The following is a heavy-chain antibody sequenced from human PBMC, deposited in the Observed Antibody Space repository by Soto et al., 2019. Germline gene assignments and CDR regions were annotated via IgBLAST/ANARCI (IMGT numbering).Heavy chain of an antibody. CDR1: GGSISSGGYY. D-gene: IGHD3-16*02. CDR3: ARDYRASYPAYYYYGMDV. J-gene: IGHJ6*02. V-gene: IGHV4-31*03. CDR2: IYYST. Sequence: QVQLQESGPGLVKPSQTLSLTCPVSGGSISSGGYYWSWIRQHPGKGLEWIGYIYYSTYYNPSLKSRVTISVDTSKNQFSLKLSSVTAADTAVYYCARDYRASYPAYYYYGMDVWGQGTTVTVSS.